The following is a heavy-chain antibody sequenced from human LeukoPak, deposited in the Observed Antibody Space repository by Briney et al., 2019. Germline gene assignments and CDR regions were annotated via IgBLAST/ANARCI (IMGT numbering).Heavy chain of an antibody. D-gene: IGHD3-22*01. Sequence: GGSLRLSCAASGFTFSSYAMSWVRQAPGKGLEWVSGISGSGDNTYYADSVKGRFTISRDNAKNSLYLQMNSLRVEDTALYYCAKDLYYDSSGWAFDYWGQGTLVTVSS. J-gene: IGHJ4*02. CDR3: AKDLYYDSSGWAFDY. V-gene: IGHV3-23*01. CDR1: GFTFSSYA. CDR2: ISGSGDNT.